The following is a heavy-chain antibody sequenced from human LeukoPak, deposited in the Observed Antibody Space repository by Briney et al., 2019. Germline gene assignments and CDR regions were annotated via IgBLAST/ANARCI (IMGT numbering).Heavy chain of an antibody. J-gene: IGHJ6*03. Sequence: PAETLSLTCILSGDSISSKYWTWIRQPPGKGLEWIGYIHYTGTTDYNPSLKSRLTISIDTSRNHFSLRLSSVTAADTAVYYCARLMPMVLTGQRYFYHPMDVWGKGTTVTVSS. CDR1: GDSISSKY. D-gene: IGHD3-9*01. CDR3: ARLMPMVLTGQRYFYHPMDV. V-gene: IGHV4-59*08. CDR2: IHYTGTT.